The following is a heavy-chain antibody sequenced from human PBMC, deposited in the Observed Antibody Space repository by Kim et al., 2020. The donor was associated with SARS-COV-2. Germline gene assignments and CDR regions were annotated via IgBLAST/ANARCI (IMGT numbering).Heavy chain of an antibody. J-gene: IGHJ5*02. Sequence: SETLSLTCTVSGGSISSGGYYWSWIRQHPGKGLECIGYIYYSGSTYYNPSLKSRVTISVDTSKNQFSLKLSSVTAADTAVYYCARAPGTTIFGVVIINWFDPWAQGTLVTVSS. CDR1: GGSISSGGYY. V-gene: IGHV4-31*03. CDR2: IYYSGST. CDR3: ARAPGTTIFGVVIINWFDP. D-gene: IGHD3-3*01.